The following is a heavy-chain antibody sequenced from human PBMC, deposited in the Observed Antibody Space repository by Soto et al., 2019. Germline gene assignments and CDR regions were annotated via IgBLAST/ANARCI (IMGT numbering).Heavy chain of an antibody. V-gene: IGHV1-69*01. CDR2: IIPIFGTV. CDR1: GGTFSSSA. J-gene: IGHJ4*02. CDR3: ATDRGYFSGWRFDY. Sequence: QVQLVQSGAEVKKTGSSVKVSCKASGGTFSSSAISWVRQAPGQGLDWVGGIIPIFGTVQYAQKFQGRVTFTSDESTSTAYMELSSLRSEDTAVYYCATDRGYFSGWRFDYWGQGTLILVSS. D-gene: IGHD2-15*01.